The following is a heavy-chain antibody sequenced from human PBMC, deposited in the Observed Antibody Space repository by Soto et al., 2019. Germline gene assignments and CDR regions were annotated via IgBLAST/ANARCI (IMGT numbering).Heavy chain of an antibody. J-gene: IGHJ3*01. CDR2: ISVYNANT. V-gene: IGHV1-18*01. CDR3: ARESIAARPGAFAL. CDR1: GYSFTSYG. Sequence: ASVKVSCKASGYSFTSYGISWVRQAPGQGLEWMGWISVYNANTKYVQKFQDRVTMTTDTSTSTAYMELRSLRSDDTAVYYCARESIAARPGAFALWGQGTMVTVSS. D-gene: IGHD6-6*01.